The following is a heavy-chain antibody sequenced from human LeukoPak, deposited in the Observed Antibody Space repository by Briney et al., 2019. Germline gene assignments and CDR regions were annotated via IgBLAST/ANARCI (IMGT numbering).Heavy chain of an antibody. CDR1: GGSISSYY. CDR3: ARESLRQQWLARREEYYYMDV. D-gene: IGHD6-19*01. Sequence: SETLSLTCTVSGGSISSYYWSWIRQPPGKGLEWIGYIYYSGSTNYNPSLKSRVTISVDTSKNQFSLKLRSVTAADTAVYYCARESLRQQWLARREEYYYMDVWGKGTTVTISS. CDR2: IYYSGST. V-gene: IGHV4-59*01. J-gene: IGHJ6*03.